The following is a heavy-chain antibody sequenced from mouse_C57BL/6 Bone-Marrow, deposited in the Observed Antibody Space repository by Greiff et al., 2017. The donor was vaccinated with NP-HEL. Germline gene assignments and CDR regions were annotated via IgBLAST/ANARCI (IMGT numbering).Heavy chain of an antibody. CDR3: ARGDDYATGRDAMDY. Sequence: EVHLVESGGGLVKPGGSLKLSCAASGFTFSSYAMSWVRQTPEKRLEWVATISDGGSYTYYPDNVKGRFTISRDNAKNNLYLQMSHLKSEDTAMYYCARGDDYATGRDAMDYWGQGTSVTVSS. D-gene: IGHD2-4*01. CDR2: ISDGGSYT. J-gene: IGHJ4*01. CDR1: GFTFSSYA. V-gene: IGHV5-4*01.